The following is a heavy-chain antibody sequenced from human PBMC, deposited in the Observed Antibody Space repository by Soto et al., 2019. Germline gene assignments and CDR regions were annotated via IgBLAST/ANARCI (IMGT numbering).Heavy chain of an antibody. J-gene: IGHJ6*02. D-gene: IGHD3-10*01. CDR3: AKDXKMRTKVWFPAGYGMDV. CDR1: GFTFSGYA. Sequence: PGGSLRLSCAASGFTFSGYAMNWVRQAPGRGLQWISGISVSGDNTSYVESVRGRFTVYRDNSKNTLYLQMNNLRAEDTALYYCAKDXKMRTKVWFPAGYGMDVWGQGTTVTVSS. V-gene: IGHV3-23*01. CDR2: ISVSGDNT.